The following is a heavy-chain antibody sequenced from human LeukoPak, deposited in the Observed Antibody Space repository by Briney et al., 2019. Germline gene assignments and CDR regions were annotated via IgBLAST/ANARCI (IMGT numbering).Heavy chain of an antibody. J-gene: IGHJ4*02. D-gene: IGHD1-26*01. CDR3: AKDIPIAGIVGATSAMFDY. Sequence: GGSLRLSCAASGFTFSSYAMSWVRQAPGRGLEWVSAISGSGGSTNYADLVKGRFTISRDNSKHTLYLQMNSLRAEDTAVYYCAKDIPIAGIVGATSAMFDYWGQGTLVTVSS. CDR2: ISGSGGST. V-gene: IGHV3-23*01. CDR1: GFTFSSYA.